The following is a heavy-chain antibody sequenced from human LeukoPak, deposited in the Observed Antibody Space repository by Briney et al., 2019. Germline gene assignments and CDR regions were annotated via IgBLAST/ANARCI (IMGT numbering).Heavy chain of an antibody. J-gene: IGHJ6*02. CDR1: GFTFSSYA. Sequence: GGSLRLSCAASGFTFSSYAMHWVRQAPGKGLEYVSAISSNGGGTYYANSVKGRFTISRDNSKNTLYLQMGSLGAEDMAVYYCARDAGYSSSWYSISYYYGMDVWGQGTTVTVSS. V-gene: IGHV3-64*01. CDR3: ARDAGYSSSWYSISYYYGMDV. D-gene: IGHD6-13*01. CDR2: ISSNGGGT.